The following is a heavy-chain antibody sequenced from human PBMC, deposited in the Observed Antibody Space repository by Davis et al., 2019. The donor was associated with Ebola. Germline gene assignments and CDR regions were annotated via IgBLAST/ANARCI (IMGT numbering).Heavy chain of an antibody. CDR2: IYYSGST. V-gene: IGHV4-61*01. D-gene: IGHD3-16*01. CDR1: GGSISSSSYY. Sequence: MPSETLSLTCTVSGGSISSSSYYWSWIRQPPGKGLEWIGYIYYSGSTNYNPSLKSRVTISVDTSKNQFSLKLSSVTAADTAVYYCARGKLWFDYWGQGTLVTVSS. J-gene: IGHJ4*02. CDR3: ARGKLWFDY.